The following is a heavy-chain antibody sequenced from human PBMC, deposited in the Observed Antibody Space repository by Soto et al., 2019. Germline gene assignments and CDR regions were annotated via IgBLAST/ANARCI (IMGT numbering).Heavy chain of an antibody. J-gene: IGHJ6*02. Sequence: SETLSLTCTVSGGSISGYYWSWIRQPPGKGLEWIGYMYKTGSTVYNPSFKSRVTISVDTSKNQFSLKLNSVTAADTAVYYCARDLWGYCGTDCYPLDVWGQGTTVT. V-gene: IGHV4-59*01. CDR1: GGSISGYY. CDR2: MYKTGST. D-gene: IGHD2-21*02. CDR3: ARDLWGYCGTDCYPLDV.